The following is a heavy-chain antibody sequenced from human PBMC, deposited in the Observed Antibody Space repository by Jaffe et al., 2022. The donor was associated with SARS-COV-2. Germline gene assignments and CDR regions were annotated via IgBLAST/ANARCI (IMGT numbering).Heavy chain of an antibody. CDR2: IRNKANSHTT. CDR3: VRSSDGKFDTFYV. Sequence: EVQLVESGGGLVQPGGSLRLSCAASGFTFSDHYMDWVRQAPGKGLEWVGRIRNKANSHTTEYAASVKGRFTISRDDSKKSLYLQVNSLKIEDTAVYYCVRSSDGKFDTFYVWGQGTMVTVSS. J-gene: IGHJ3*01. D-gene: IGHD2-15*01. CDR1: GFTFSDHY. V-gene: IGHV3-72*01.